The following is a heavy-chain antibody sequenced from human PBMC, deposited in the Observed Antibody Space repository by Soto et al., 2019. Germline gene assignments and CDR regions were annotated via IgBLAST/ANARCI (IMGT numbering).Heavy chain of an antibody. V-gene: IGHV3-15*01. D-gene: IGHD5-18*01. CDR3: TTGTAVAIYNFDY. J-gene: IGHJ4*02. CDR1: GFTFSNAL. CDR2: IKTRTDGGTT. Sequence: PGGSLRLSCAASGFTFSNALMSWFRQAPGKGLEWVGRIKTRTDGGTTDYAAPVKGRFTISRDDSKNTLFLQMNSLKTEDTAVYYCTTGTAVAIYNFDYWGQGTLVTVSS.